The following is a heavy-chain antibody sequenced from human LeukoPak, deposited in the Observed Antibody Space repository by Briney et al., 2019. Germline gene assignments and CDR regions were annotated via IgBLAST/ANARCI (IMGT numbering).Heavy chain of an antibody. CDR2: ISYDGSNK. CDR1: GFTFSSYG. CDR3: AKPYGDYSSFYYYMDV. J-gene: IGHJ6*03. D-gene: IGHD4-17*01. V-gene: IGHV3-30*18. Sequence: PGRSLRLSCAASGFTFSSYGMHWVRQAPGKGLEWVAVISYDGSNKYYADSVEGRFTISRDNSKNTLYLQMNSLRAEDTAVYYCAKPYGDYSSFYYYMDVWGKGTTVTVSS.